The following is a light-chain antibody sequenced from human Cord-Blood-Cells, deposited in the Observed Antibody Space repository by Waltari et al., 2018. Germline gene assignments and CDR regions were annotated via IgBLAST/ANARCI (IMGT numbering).Light chain of an antibody. V-gene: IGLV2-14*01. CDR1: SSDVGGYNY. Sequence: QSALTQPASVSGSPGQSITTSCTGTSSDVGGYNYVSWYQQHPGKAPKLMIYDVSNRPSVVSNRFSGSKSGNMASLTISGLQAEDEADYYCSSYTSSSTVVFGVGTKLTVL. J-gene: IGLJ2*01. CDR3: SSYTSSSTVV. CDR2: DVS.